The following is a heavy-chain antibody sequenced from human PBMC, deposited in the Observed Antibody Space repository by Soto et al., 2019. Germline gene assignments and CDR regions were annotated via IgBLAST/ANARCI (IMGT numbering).Heavy chain of an antibody. D-gene: IGHD2-2*01. V-gene: IGHV1-18*01. J-gene: IGHJ4*02. CDR3: ARFQIVVVPAVQIDY. Sequence: QVPLVQSGAEVKKPGASVKVSCKASGYTFTSYGISWVRQAPGQGLEWMGWISAYNGNTNYAQKLQGRVTMTTDTSTSTAYMELRSLRSDDTAVYYCARFQIVVVPAVQIDYWGQGTLVTVSS. CDR1: GYTFTSYG. CDR2: ISAYNGNT.